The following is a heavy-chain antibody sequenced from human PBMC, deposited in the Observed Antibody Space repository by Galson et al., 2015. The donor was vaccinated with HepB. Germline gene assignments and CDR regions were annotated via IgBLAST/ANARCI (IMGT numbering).Heavy chain of an antibody. J-gene: IGHJ5*02. CDR1: GDTFDSSS. CDR2: IVPIFGTP. Sequence: SVKVSCKGSGDTFDSSSINWLRQAPGQGLQCMGRIVPIFGTPTYAQNFQDRVTITADDSTKTVYMELTSLRSDDTAVYYCATGAGRQVNWFDPWGQGTPVIVSS. D-gene: IGHD6-19*01. CDR3: ATGAGRQVNWFDP. V-gene: IGHV1-69*13.